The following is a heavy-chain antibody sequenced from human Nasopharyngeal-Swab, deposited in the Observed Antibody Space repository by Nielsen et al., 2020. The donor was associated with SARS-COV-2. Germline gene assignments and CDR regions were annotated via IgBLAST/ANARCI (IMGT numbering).Heavy chain of an antibody. D-gene: IGHD3-3*01. V-gene: IGHV4-59*08. CDR2: IYYSGST. Sequence: SETLSLTCTVSGGSISSDYWSWIRQPPGKGLEWIGYIYYSGSTNYNPSLKSRVTISVDTSKNQFSLKLSSVTAADPAVYYCARLRDDSWSGYYYYYYYMDVWGKGTTVTVSS. CDR1: GGSISSDY. J-gene: IGHJ6*03. CDR3: ARLRDDSWSGYYYYYYYMDV.